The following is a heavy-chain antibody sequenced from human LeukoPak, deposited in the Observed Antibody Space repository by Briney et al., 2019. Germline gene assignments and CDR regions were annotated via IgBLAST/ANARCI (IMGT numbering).Heavy chain of an antibody. J-gene: IGHJ4*02. V-gene: IGHV3-30*04. Sequence: PGGSLRLSCAASGFTFSSYAMHWVRQAPGKGLEWVAVISYDGSNKYYADSVKGRFTSSRDNSKNTLYLQMNSLRAEDTAVYYCARGRDLDYWGQGTLVTVSS. CDR1: GFTFSSYA. CDR3: ARGRDLDY. CDR2: ISYDGSNK.